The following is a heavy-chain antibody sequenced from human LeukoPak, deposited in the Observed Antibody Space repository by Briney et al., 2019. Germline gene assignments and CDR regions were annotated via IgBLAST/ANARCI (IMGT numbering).Heavy chain of an antibody. D-gene: IGHD3-9*01. CDR3: ASTYYDILTPSYYLDY. Sequence: EPSETLSLTCTVSAPSISSSSYYWGWLRQPPGKGLEWIVSIYDSGSTYYNPSLKIRVSISVDTSKNQFSLNLSSVTAADMAVFYCASTYYDILTPSYYLDYWGQGTLVTVSS. CDR1: APSISSSSYY. CDR2: IYDSGST. J-gene: IGHJ4*02. V-gene: IGHV4-39*01.